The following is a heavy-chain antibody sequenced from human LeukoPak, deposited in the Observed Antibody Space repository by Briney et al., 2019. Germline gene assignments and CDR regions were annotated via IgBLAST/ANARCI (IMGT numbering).Heavy chain of an antibody. Sequence: APVKVSCKASGYTFTGYYMHWVRQAPGQGLECMGWINPNSGGTTYAQKFQGWVTMTRDTSISTAYMELSRLRSDDTAVYYCAREIEGITRYSSGGGAFDIWGQGTMVTVSS. V-gene: IGHV1-2*04. J-gene: IGHJ3*02. CDR1: GYTFTGYY. CDR2: INPNSGGT. CDR3: AREIEGITRYSSGGGAFDI. D-gene: IGHD6-19*01.